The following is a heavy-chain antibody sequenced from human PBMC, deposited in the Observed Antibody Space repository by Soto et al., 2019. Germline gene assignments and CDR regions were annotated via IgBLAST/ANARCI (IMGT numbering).Heavy chain of an antibody. J-gene: IGHJ6*02. V-gene: IGHV1-2*04. D-gene: IGHD5-12*01. CDR1: GYTFTGYY. CDR2: INPNSGGT. CDR3: ARDLSIVAPPHYYYYGMDV. Sequence: ASVKVSCKASGYTFTGYYMHWVRQATGQRLEWMGWINPNSGGTNYAQKFQGWVTMTRDTSISTAYMELSRLRSDDTAVYYCARDLSIVAPPHYYYYGMDVWGQGTTVTVSS.